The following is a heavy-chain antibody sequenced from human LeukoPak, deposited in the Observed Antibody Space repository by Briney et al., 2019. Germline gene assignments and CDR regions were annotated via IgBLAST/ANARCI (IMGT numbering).Heavy chain of an antibody. J-gene: IGHJ4*02. D-gene: IGHD2-2*01. Sequence: GGSLRLSCAASGFTFSSYAMSWVRQAPGRGLEWVAVISYDGNKKYYADSVKGRFTISRDNSKNTLYLQMNTLRAEDTAVYYCAKPPDWYCSSPSCHFAAPFDYWGQGTLVTVSS. CDR2: ISYDGNKK. CDR3: AKPPDWYCSSPSCHFAAPFDY. V-gene: IGHV3-30*18. CDR1: GFTFSSYA.